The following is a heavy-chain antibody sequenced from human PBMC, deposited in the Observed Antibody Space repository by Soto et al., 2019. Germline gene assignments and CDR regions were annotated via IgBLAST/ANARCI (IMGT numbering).Heavy chain of an antibody. Sequence: SETLALTCTVSGGSMKSYYWSWIRQPPGKGLEWIGYIHYSGSTNYNPSLKSRVTISVDTSKNQFSLKLSSVTAADTAVYYCARVPGAEYCSGGSCYGAYYYYYMDVWGKGTTVTVSS. V-gene: IGHV4-59*01. J-gene: IGHJ6*03. CDR1: GGSMKSYY. CDR2: IHYSGST. D-gene: IGHD2-15*01. CDR3: ARVPGAEYCSGGSCYGAYYYYYMDV.